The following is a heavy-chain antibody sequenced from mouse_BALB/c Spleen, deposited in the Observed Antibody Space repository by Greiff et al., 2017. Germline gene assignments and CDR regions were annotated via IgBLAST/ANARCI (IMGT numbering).Heavy chain of an antibody. V-gene: IGHV3-6*02. Sequence: EVQLQQSGPGLVKPSQSLSLTCSVTGYSITSGYYWNWIRQFPGNKLEWMGYISYDGSNNYNPSLKNRISITRDTSKNQFFLKLNSVTTEDTATYYCATYYGYDWYFDVWGAGTTVTVSS. CDR1: GYSITSGYY. D-gene: IGHD1-2*01. J-gene: IGHJ1*01. CDR2: ISYDGSN. CDR3: ATYYGYDWYFDV.